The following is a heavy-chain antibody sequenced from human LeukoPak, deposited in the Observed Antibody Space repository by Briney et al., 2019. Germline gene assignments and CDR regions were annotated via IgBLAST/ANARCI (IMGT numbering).Heavy chain of an antibody. V-gene: IGHV4-30-2*02. CDR3: ASSGSYWRDYYYMDV. Sequence: PSQTLSLTCTVSGGSISSGGYYWSWIRQPPGKGLEWIGYIYHSGSTYYNPSLKSRVTISVDRSKNQFSLKLSSVTAADTAVYYCASSGSYWRDYYYMDVWGKGTTVTVSS. J-gene: IGHJ6*03. CDR1: GGSISSGGYY. D-gene: IGHD1-26*01. CDR2: IYHSGST.